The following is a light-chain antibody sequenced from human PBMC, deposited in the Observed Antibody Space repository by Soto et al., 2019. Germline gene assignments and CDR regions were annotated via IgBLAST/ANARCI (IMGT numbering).Light chain of an antibody. V-gene: IGLV2-14*01. CDR2: GVA. CDR1: GGDIGFYNY. Sequence: QPVLTQPASVSGPPGQSITISCTVTGGDIGFYNYVSWYQQHPGKAPKLLIYGVANRPSGVSARFSGSKSGSTASLTISGLQAEDEADYYCCSYAHGSIYVFGTGTKVTVL. J-gene: IGLJ1*01. CDR3: CSYAHGSIYV.